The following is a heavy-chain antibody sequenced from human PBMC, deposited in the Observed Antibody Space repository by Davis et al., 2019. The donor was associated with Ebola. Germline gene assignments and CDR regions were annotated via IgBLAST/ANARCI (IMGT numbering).Heavy chain of an antibody. V-gene: IGHV3-30-3*01. CDR1: GFTFSSYA. CDR3: ARVPYCSGRRCYATVWGYFDY. CDR2: VSTDGSNT. Sequence: PGGSLRLSCAASGFTFSSYAMYWVRQAPRKGLEWVAVVSTDGSNTFYADSVNGRFTISRDKSKNTLYLQMNSLNSEDTGIYYCARVPYCSGRRCYATVWGYFDYWGQGTLVTVSS. D-gene: IGHD2-15*01. J-gene: IGHJ4*02.